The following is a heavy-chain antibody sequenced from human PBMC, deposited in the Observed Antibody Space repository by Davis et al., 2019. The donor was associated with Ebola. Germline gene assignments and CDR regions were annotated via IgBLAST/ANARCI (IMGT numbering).Heavy chain of an antibody. CDR1: GFPFDSYT. CDR2: ISGRTNEV. J-gene: IGHJ1*01. Sequence: GESLKISCAASGFPFDSYTMNWVRQAPGKGLEWVSSISGRTNEVSYSNSVKGRFLISRDNANNSLYLEMNSLRGEDSAVYYCARQKIAIHGTGGFTDWGQGTLVTVSS. V-gene: IGHV3-21*06. D-gene: IGHD3-16*01. CDR3: ARQKIAIHGTGGFTD.